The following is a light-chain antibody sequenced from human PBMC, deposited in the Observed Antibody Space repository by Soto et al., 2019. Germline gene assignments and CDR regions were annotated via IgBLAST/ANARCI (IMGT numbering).Light chain of an antibody. Sequence: QSVLTQPASVSGSPGQSITISCTGTSSDVGGNKYVSWYQQYPGKAPRLIIYEVVQRPSGVPDRFSGSKSGNTASLTVSGLQAADEADYFCKSYAGSNTYVFRSGTKVTVL. CDR1: SSDVGGNKY. CDR3: KSYAGSNTYV. V-gene: IGLV2-8*01. CDR2: EVV. J-gene: IGLJ1*01.